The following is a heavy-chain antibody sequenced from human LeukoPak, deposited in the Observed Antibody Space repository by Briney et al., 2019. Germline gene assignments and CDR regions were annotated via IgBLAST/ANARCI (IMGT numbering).Heavy chain of an antibody. CDR2: INHSGST. CDR1: GGSFSGYY. J-gene: IGHJ1*01. Sequence: SETLSLTCAVYGGSFSGYYWSWLRQPPGKGLEWIGEINHSGSTNYNPSLKSRVTISVDTSNKQFSLKLSSVTAADTAVYYCARADCSSTSCYRLGYFQHWGQGTLVTVSS. CDR3: ARADCSSTSCYRLGYFQH. V-gene: IGHV4-34*01. D-gene: IGHD2-2*02.